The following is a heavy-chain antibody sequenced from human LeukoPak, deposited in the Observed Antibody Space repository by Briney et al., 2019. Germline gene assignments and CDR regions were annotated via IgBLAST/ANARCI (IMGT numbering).Heavy chain of an antibody. Sequence: SVKVSCKASGGIFSSYAISWVRQAPGQGLEWMGRIIPILGIANYAQKFPGRVTITADKSTSTAYMELSSLRSEDTAVYYCARSSIAVAGPFDSWGQGTLVTVSS. CDR3: ARSSIAVAGPFDS. CDR2: IIPILGIA. D-gene: IGHD6-19*01. J-gene: IGHJ4*02. V-gene: IGHV1-69*04. CDR1: GGIFSSYA.